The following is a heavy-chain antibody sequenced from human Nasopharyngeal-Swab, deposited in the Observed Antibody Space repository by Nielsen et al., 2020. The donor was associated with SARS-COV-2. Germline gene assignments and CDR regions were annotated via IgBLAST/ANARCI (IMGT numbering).Heavy chain of an antibody. CDR2: INHSGST. CDR3: ARGPPMIVAALDY. CDR1: GFIVSSTY. D-gene: IGHD3-22*01. J-gene: IGHJ4*02. V-gene: IGHV4-34*01. Sequence: GSLRLSCAVSGFIVSSTYMSWIRQPPGKGLEWIGEINHSGSTNYNPSLKSRVTISVDTSKNQFSLKLSSVTAADTAVYYCARGPPMIVAALDYWGQGTLVTVSS.